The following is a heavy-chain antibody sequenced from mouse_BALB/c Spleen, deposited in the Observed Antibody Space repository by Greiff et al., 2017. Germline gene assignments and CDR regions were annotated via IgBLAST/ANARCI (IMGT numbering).Heavy chain of an antibody. CDR2: ISDGGSYT. CDR1: GFTFSDYY. V-gene: IGHV5-4*02. J-gene: IGHJ3*01. Sequence: EVQVVESGGGLVKPGGSLKLSCAASGFTFSDYYMYWVRQTPEKRLEWVATISDGGSYTYYPDSVKGRFTISRDNAKNNLYLQMSSLKSEDTAMYYCASRRGFAYWGQGTLVTVSA. CDR3: ASRRGFAY.